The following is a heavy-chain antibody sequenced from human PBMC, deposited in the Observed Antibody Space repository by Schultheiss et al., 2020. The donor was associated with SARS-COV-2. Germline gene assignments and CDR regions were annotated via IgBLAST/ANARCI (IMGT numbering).Heavy chain of an antibody. Sequence: GGSLRLSCAASGFTFSNYAMSWVRQAPGKGLEWVSVVYSGGDTHYADSVKGRFTISRDTSKNTLYLQLNSLRAEDTAVYYCARASPYFDYWGQGALVTVAS. CDR1: GFTFSNYA. CDR2: VYSGGDT. J-gene: IGHJ4*02. V-gene: IGHV3-53*01. CDR3: ARASPYFDY.